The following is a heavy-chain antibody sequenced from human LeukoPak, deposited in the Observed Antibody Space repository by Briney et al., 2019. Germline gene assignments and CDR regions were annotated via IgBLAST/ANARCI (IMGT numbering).Heavy chain of an antibody. CDR2: IYHSGST. V-gene: IGHV4-30-2*01. CDR1: GGSISSGGYY. CDR3: AKASGSHYYYYGMDV. Sequence: PSQTLSLTCTVSGGSISSGGYYWSWIRQPPGKGLEWIGYIYHSGSTYYNPSLKSRVTISVDRSKNQFSLKLSSVTAADTAVYYCAKASGSHYYYYGMDVWGQGTTVTVSS. D-gene: IGHD1-26*01. J-gene: IGHJ6*02.